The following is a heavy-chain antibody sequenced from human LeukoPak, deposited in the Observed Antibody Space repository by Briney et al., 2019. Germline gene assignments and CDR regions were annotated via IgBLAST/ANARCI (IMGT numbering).Heavy chain of an antibody. CDR2: IKQDGSEK. CDR1: GFTFSTYW. J-gene: IGHJ4*02. D-gene: IGHD1-26*01. Sequence: GGSLRLSCAASGFTFSTYWMNWVRQAPGKGLEWVANIKQDGSEKYYVDSVKGRFTISRDNAKNSLYLQMNSLRAEDTAVYYCARNPDPSGSYSDYWGQGTLVTVSS. V-gene: IGHV3-7*01. CDR3: ARNPDPSGSYSDY.